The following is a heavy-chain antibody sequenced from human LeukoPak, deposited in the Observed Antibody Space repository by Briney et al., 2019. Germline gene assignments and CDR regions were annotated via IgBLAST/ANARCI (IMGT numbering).Heavy chain of an antibody. CDR3: ATEGSGSYNDY. Sequence: GGSLRLSCAASGFTVSSNYMSWVRQAPGKGLEWVSVIYRGGSTYYADSVKGRFTISRDNSKNTLYPQMNSLRAEDTAVYYCATEGSGSYNDYWGQGTLVTVSS. CDR2: IYRGGST. J-gene: IGHJ4*02. V-gene: IGHV3-66*01. CDR1: GFTVSSNY. D-gene: IGHD3-10*01.